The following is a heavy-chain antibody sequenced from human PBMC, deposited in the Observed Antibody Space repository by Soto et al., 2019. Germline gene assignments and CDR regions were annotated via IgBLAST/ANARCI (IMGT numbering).Heavy chain of an antibody. D-gene: IGHD6-13*01. CDR2: INPSGGST. CDR1: RYTFTDYY. CDR3: ARVAAADPYYYYHGMDV. J-gene: IGHJ6*02. Sequence: DSVKVSCKATRYTFTDYYMHWVRQAPGQGLEWMGIINPSGGSTSYAQKFQGSVTMTRDTSTSPVYMELSSLRSEDTAVYYCARVAAADPYYYYHGMDVWGQGTTVTVSS. V-gene: IGHV1-46*01.